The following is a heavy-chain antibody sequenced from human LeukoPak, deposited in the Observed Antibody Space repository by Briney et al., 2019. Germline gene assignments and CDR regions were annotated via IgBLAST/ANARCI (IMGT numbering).Heavy chain of an antibody. V-gene: IGHV4-59*01. J-gene: IGHJ4*02. CDR2: IYYSGST. Sequence: PSETLSLTCTVSGGSISSYYWSWIRQPPGKGLEWIGYIYYSGSTNYNPSLKSRVTISVDTSKNQFSLKLGSVTAADTAVYYCARDGDSSSNFDYWGQGTLVTVSS. CDR1: GGSISSYY. CDR3: ARDGDSSSNFDY. D-gene: IGHD6-6*01.